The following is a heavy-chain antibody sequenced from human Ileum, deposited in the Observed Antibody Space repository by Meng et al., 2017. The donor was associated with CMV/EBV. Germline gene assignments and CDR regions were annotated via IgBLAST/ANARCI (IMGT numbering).Heavy chain of an antibody. D-gene: IGHD1-26*01. CDR2: MYFSGIA. J-gene: IGHJ4*02. CDR1: GDPISSGSHS. CDR3: ARDLTNKWFYY. V-gene: IGHV4-39*07. Sequence: QLQRSGPGLVMPAQSLSLTCTGSGDPISSGSHSWSWFRQPPGKRLEWIGSMYFSGIADYNPSLKSRVTISLHATQKQFSLRLTSVTAADSAVYFCARDLTNKWFYYWGQGTLVTVSS.